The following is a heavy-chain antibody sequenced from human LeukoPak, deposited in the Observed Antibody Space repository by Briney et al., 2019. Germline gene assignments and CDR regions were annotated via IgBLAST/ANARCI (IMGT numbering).Heavy chain of an antibody. V-gene: IGHV3-23*01. CDR1: GFTFSSYA. CDR3: AKPYYYDSSGYYYD. D-gene: IGHD3-22*01. J-gene: IGHJ4*02. CDR2: ISGSGGST. Sequence: GGSLRLSCAASGFTFSSYAMSWVRRAPGKGLEWVSGISGSGGSTYYADSVKGRFTISRDNSKNTLYLQMNSLRAEDTAVYYCAKPYYYDSSGYYYDWGQGTLVTVSS.